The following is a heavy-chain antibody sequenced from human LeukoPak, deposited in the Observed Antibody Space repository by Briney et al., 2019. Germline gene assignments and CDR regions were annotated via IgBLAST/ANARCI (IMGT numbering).Heavy chain of an antibody. D-gene: IGHD5-18*01. V-gene: IGHV3-49*04. Sequence: HPGRSLRLSCTGSGFTFGDHAMSWVRQAPGKGLEWVGFIGSKAYRGTTEYAASVKGRFTISRDDSASIAYLQMNSLRTEDTAVYYCAGGPIQLWIHNAMDVWGQGTTVTVSS. J-gene: IGHJ6*02. CDR3: AGGPIQLWIHNAMDV. CDR1: GFTFGDHA. CDR2: IGSKAYRGTT.